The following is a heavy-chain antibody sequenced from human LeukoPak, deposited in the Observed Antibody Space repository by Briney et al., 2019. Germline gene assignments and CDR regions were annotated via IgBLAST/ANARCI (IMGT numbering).Heavy chain of an antibody. CDR1: GGSISSYY. CDR2: IYYSGST. D-gene: IGHD3-10*01. J-gene: IGHJ4*02. CDR3: ARYRSYASDFDY. Sequence: SETLPLTCTVSGGSISSYYWSWIRQPPGKGLEWIGYIYYSGSTNYNPSLKSRVTISVDTSKNQFSLKLSSVTAADTAVYYCARYRSYASDFDYWGQGTLVTVSS. V-gene: IGHV4-59*01.